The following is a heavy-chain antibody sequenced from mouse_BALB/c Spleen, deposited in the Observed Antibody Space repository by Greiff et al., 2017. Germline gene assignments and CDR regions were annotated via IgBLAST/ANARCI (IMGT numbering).Heavy chain of an antibody. D-gene: IGHD2-14*01. CDR3: ARNYRYDEGVYAMDY. CDR1: GFTFSSYG. J-gene: IGHJ4*01. Sequence: DVMLVESGGDLVKPGGSLKLSCAASGFTFSSYGMSWVRQTPDKRLEWVATISSGGSYTYYPDSVKGRFTISRDNAKNTLYLQMSSLKSEDTAMYYCARNYRYDEGVYAMDYWGQGTSVTVSS. CDR2: ISSGGSYT. V-gene: IGHV5-6*02.